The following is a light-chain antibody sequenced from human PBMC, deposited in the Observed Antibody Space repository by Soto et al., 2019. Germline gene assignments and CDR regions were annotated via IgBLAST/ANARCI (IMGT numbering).Light chain of an antibody. CDR2: EGT. J-gene: IGLJ2*01. V-gene: IGLV2-23*01. Sequence: QSALTQPASVSGSPGQSITISCTGTSSDVGSYNLVSWYQHHPGKAPKLMIYEGTKRPSGVSNRFSGSKSGNTASLTISGLQAEDEADYFCSSYAGRRTLVLFGGGTKVTVL. CDR3: SSYAGRRTLVL. CDR1: SSDVGSYNL.